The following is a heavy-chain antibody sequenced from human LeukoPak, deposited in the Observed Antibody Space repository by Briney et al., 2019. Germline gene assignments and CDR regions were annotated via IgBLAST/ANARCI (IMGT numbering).Heavy chain of an antibody. J-gene: IGHJ4*02. CDR1: GYTFTSYY. CDR2: IDPSGGST. CDR3: ARDRQRWELADY. V-gene: IGHV1-46*01. Sequence: ASVKVSCKASGYTFTSYYMHWVRQAPGQGLEWMGIIDPSGGSTSYAQKFQGRVTMTRDTSTSTVYMELSRLRSDDTAVYYCARDRQRWELADYWGQGTLVTVSS. D-gene: IGHD1-26*01.